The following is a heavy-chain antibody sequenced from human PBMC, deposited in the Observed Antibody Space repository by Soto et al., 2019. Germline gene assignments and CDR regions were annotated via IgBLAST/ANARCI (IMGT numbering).Heavy chain of an antibody. D-gene: IGHD1-26*01. CDR1: GFTFSSYS. CDR2: ISSSSSYI. CDR3: ARDPRIVGPGAFDI. V-gene: IGHV3-21*01. J-gene: IGHJ3*02. Sequence: EVQLVESGGGLVKPGGSLRLSCAASGFTFSSYSMNWVRQAPGKGLEWVSSISSSSSYIYYADSVKGRFTISRDNAKNSLYLQMNSLRAEDTAVYYCARDPRIVGPGAFDIWGQGTMVTVSS.